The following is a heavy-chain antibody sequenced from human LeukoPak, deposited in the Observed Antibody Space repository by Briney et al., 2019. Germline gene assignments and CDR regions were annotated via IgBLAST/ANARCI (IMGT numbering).Heavy chain of an antibody. CDR3: ARDSGGSYYTDY. V-gene: IGHV3-66*01. Sequence: GGSLRLSCAASGFTVSNNYMSWVRQAPGKGLEWVSDIYSGGGTYYAESVKGRLTISRDNCKNTLYLQMNSLRAEDTAVYYCARDSGGSYYTDYWGQGTLVTVSS. CDR2: IYSGGGT. CDR1: GFTVSNNY. J-gene: IGHJ4*02. D-gene: IGHD1-26*01.